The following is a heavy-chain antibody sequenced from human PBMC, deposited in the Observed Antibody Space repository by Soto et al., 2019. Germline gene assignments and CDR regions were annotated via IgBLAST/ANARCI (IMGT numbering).Heavy chain of an antibody. D-gene: IGHD1-7*01. CDR1: GFTFDDYA. CDR2: ISWNSGSI. CDR3: ARANWNYLEGGWFDP. J-gene: IGHJ5*02. Sequence: EVQLVESGGGLVQPGRSLRLSCAASGFTFDDYAMHWVRQAPGKGLEWVSGISWNSGSIGYADSVKGRFTISRDNAKNSLYLQMNSLRAEDTAVYYCARANWNYLEGGWFDPWGQGTLVTVSS. V-gene: IGHV3-9*01.